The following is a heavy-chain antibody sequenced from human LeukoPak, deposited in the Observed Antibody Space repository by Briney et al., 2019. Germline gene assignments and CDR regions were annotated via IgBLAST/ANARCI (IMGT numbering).Heavy chain of an antibody. V-gene: IGHV4-39*07. J-gene: IGHJ4*02. CDR2: IYYSGST. Sequence: SETLSLTCTVSGGSISSYYWGWIRQPPGKGLEWIGSIYYSGSTYYNPSLKSRVTISVDTSKNQFSLKLSSVTAADTPVYYCARDRRTSGSASFDYWGQGTLVTVSS. CDR1: GGSISSYY. CDR3: ARDRRTSGSASFDY. D-gene: IGHD3-10*01.